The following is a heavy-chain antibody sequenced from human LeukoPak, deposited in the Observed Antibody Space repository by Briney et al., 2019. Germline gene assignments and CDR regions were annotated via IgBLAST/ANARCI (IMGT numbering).Heavy chain of an antibody. CDR1: GDSFISYF. CDR3: ARGYYDSSGYWLSYFDY. CDR2: IYYSGSA. J-gene: IGHJ4*02. Sequence: PSETLSLTCTVSGDSFISYFRSWIRQPPGKGLEWIGYIYYSGSASYNPSLKRRVTISVDSSKNQFSLKLSSVTAADTAVYYCARGYYDSSGYWLSYFDYWGQGTLVTVSS. V-gene: IGHV4-59*01. D-gene: IGHD3-22*01.